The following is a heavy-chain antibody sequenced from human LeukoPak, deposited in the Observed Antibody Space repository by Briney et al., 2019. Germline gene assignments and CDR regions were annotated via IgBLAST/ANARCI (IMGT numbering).Heavy chain of an antibody. D-gene: IGHD4-17*01. J-gene: IGHJ6*03. CDR2: IYTSGST. V-gene: IGHV4-61*02. Sequence: KSSETLSLTCTVSGGSISSGSYYWSWIRQPAGKGLEWIGRIYTSGSTNYNPSLKSRVTISVDTSKNQFSLKLSSVTAADTAVYYCASQSYGDPTNYYYYYMDVWGKGTTVTISS. CDR1: GGSISSGSYY. CDR3: ASQSYGDPTNYYYYYMDV.